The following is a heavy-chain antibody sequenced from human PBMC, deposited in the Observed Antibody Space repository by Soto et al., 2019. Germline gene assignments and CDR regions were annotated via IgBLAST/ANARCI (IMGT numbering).Heavy chain of an antibody. CDR2: ISPYDGST. CDR3: AGGDGGGSRAFSYSSGTDP. CDR1: GFTFTNYF. V-gene: IGHV1-46*01. D-gene: IGHD3-16*01. Sequence: QVQLVQSGAEVKKPGASVKVSCKASGFTFTNYFFHWVRQAPRQGLEWMGIISPYDGSTNYVQSLQGRVTRTRDTPTSKVYRELSSGRSEYTSVYDWAGGDGGGSRAFSYSSGTDPRGHGTPSTVPS. J-gene: IGHJ6*02.